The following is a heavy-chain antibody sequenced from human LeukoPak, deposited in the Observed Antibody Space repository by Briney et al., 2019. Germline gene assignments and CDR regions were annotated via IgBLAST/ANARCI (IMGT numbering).Heavy chain of an antibody. J-gene: IGHJ3*02. CDR3: ARSTLLRPDAFDI. V-gene: IGHV4-59*01. CDR1: GGSISSYY. D-gene: IGHD2/OR15-2a*01. Sequence: SETLSLTCTVSGGSISSYYWSWIRQPPGKGLEWIGYIYYSGSTNYNPSLKSRVTISVDTSKNQFSLKLSSVTAADTAVYYCARSTLLRPDAFDIWGRGTMVTVSS. CDR2: IYYSGST.